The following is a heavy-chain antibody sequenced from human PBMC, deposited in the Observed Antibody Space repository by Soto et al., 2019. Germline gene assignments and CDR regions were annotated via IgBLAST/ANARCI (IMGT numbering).Heavy chain of an antibody. D-gene: IGHD3-10*01. CDR3: ARHNYGSGSTYFDY. CDR1: GGSISSYY. V-gene: IGHV4-59*08. CDR2: IYHSGST. J-gene: IGHJ4*02. Sequence: SETLSLTCTVSGGSISSYYWSWIRQPPGKGLEWIGYIYHSGSTNYNPSLKSRVTISSDMSKNQFSLRLTSVTAADTAVYYCARHNYGSGSTYFDYWGQGTLVTVSS.